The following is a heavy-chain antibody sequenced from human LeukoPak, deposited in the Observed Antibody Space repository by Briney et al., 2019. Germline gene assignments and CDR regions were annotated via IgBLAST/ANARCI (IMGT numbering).Heavy chain of an antibody. D-gene: IGHD6-6*01. Sequence: PGGSLRLSGAASGFTFSDYGIHWVRQAPGQGLEWVALIWYDGSKKYYADSVKGRFTISRDNTKNTLYLQLNSLRADDTAVYYCARAHSSSSTFDLWGQGTLVTVSS. CDR1: GFTFSDYG. CDR3: ARAHSSSSTFDL. V-gene: IGHV3-33*01. J-gene: IGHJ4*02. CDR2: IWYDGSKK.